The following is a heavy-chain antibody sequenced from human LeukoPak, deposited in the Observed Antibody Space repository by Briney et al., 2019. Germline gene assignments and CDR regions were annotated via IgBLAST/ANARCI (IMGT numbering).Heavy chain of an antibody. D-gene: IGHD3-22*01. J-gene: IGHJ4*02. CDR3: AISDYYDSSVDY. Sequence: SETLSLTCTVSGGSISSYYWSWIRQPPGKGPEWIGYIYYSGSTNYNPSLKSRVTISVDTSKNQFSLKLSSVTAADTAVYYCAISDYYDSSVDYWGQGTLVTVSS. CDR1: GGSISSYY. V-gene: IGHV4-59*01. CDR2: IYYSGST.